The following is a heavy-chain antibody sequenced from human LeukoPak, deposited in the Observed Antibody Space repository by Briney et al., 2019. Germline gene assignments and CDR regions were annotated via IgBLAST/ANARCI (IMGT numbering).Heavy chain of an antibody. J-gene: IGHJ6*02. V-gene: IGHV6-1*01. Sequence: SQTLSLTCAISGDSFSSNSAAWNWIRQSPSRGLEWLGRTYYRSKWYNDYAVSVKSRITINPDTSKNQFSLQLNSVTPEDTAVYYCARDPYSSSWYGWRYYYYYYGMDVWGQGTTVTVSS. D-gene: IGHD6-13*01. CDR3: ARDPYSSSWYGWRYYYYYYGMDV. CDR2: TYYRSKWYN. CDR1: GDSFSSNSAA.